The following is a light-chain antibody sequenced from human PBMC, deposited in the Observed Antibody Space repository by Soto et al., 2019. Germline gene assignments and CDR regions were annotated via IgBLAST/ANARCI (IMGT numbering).Light chain of an antibody. J-gene: IGLJ1*01. Sequence: SVLTQPASVSGSPGQSITISCTGTSSDVGNYDLVSWFLHHPGKAPKLLIYEVNERPSGVSNRFSGSKSGNTASLTISGLQAEDEADYYCCSYAGPTTYYVFGPGTKVTVL. CDR1: SSDVGNYDL. CDR3: CSYAGPTTYYV. CDR2: EVN. V-gene: IGLV2-23*02.